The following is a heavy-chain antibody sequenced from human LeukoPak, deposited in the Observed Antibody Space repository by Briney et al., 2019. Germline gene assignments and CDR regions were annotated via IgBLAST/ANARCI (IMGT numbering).Heavy chain of an antibody. CDR3: VRDPNYHDTSGSIGCNY. J-gene: IGHJ4*02. CDR2: INSNSGGT. V-gene: IGHV1-2*06. Sequence: ASVKVSCKASGYTFAAYYMHWVRQAPGQGLEWMGRINSNSGGTDYAHKFQGRVTMTTDTSINTAYMKLTWLRSDDTAVYYGVRDPNYHDTSGSIGCNYWSQGTLVTVSS. CDR1: GYTFAAYY. D-gene: IGHD3-22*01.